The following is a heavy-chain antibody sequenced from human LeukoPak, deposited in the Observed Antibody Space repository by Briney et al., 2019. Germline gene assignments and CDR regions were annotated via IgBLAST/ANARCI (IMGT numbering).Heavy chain of an antibody. D-gene: IGHD6-19*01. CDR2: ISSSGSTI. V-gene: IGHV3-48*03. J-gene: IGHJ4*02. CDR3: ARGTSSGWLTPLDY. Sequence: GGSLRLSCAASGFTFSSYEMKWVRQAPGKGLEWVSYISSSGSTIYYADSVKGRFTISRDNAKNSLYLQMNSLRAEDTAVYYCARGTSSGWLTPLDYWGQGTLVTVFS. CDR1: GFTFSSYE.